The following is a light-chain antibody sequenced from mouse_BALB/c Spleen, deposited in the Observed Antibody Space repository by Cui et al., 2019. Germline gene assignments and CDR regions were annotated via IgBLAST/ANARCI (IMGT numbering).Light chain of an antibody. V-gene: IGKV6-20*01. CDR1: ENVGTY. J-gene: IGKJ4*01. CDR2: GAS. Sequence: NIVMTQSPKSMSMSVGERVTLSCKASENVGTYVSWYQQKPEQSPKLLIYGASNRYTGVPDRFTGSGSATDFTLTISSVQAEDLADYHCGQSYSYLTFGSGTKLEIK. CDR3: GQSYSYLT.